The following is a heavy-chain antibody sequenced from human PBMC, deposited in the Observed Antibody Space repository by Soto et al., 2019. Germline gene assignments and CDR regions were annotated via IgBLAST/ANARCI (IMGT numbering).Heavy chain of an antibody. Sequence: GGSLRLSCAASGFTFSSYAMSWVRQAPGKGLEWVSAISGSGGSTYYADSVKGRFTISRDNSKNTLYLQMNSLRAEDTAVYYCAKLNPPDYGDYLAEYFQHWGQGTLVTVSS. CDR2: ISGSGGST. D-gene: IGHD4-17*01. J-gene: IGHJ1*01. V-gene: IGHV3-23*01. CDR1: GFTFSSYA. CDR3: AKLNPPDYGDYLAEYFQH.